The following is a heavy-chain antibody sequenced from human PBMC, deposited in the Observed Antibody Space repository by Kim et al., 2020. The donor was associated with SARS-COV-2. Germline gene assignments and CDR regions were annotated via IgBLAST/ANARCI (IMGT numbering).Heavy chain of an antibody. J-gene: IGHJ5*02. Sequence: SASRYADAVKGRFTISRDSAKNTLYIQMNSLRVEDTAVYYCARGTSHAFDRWGQGSLVTVSS. CDR3: ARGTSHAFDR. V-gene: IGHV3-74*01. CDR2: SAS. D-gene: IGHD3-10*01.